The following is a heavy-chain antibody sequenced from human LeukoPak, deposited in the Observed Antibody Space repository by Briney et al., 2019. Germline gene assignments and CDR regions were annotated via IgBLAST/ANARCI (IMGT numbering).Heavy chain of an antibody. CDR2: ISYDGSNK. Sequence: GRSLRLSCAASGFTFSSYAMHWVRQAPGKGLEWVAVISYDGSNKYYADSVKGRFTISRDNSKNTLYLQMNSLRAEDTAVYYCATASDRAIYWGQGTLVTVSS. J-gene: IGHJ4*02. CDR3: ATASDRAIY. D-gene: IGHD2-15*01. CDR1: GFTFSSYA. V-gene: IGHV3-30-3*01.